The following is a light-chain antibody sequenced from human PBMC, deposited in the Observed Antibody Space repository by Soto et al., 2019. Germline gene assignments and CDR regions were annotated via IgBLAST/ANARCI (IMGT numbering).Light chain of an antibody. CDR1: SSDIGGYNY. CDR3: SSYTRSSALVL. Sequence: QSALTQPASVSGSPGQSIAISCTGSSSDIGGYNYVSWYQQHPGKAPKLMIYDVSNRPSGVSDRFSGSKSGNTASLTISGPQAEDEADYYCSSYTRSSALVLFGGGTKLTVL. V-gene: IGLV2-14*03. CDR2: DVS. J-gene: IGLJ2*01.